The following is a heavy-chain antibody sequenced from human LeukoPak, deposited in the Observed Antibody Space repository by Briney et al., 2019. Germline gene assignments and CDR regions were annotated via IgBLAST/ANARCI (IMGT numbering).Heavy chain of an antibody. V-gene: IGHV4-4*07. D-gene: IGHD3-22*01. CDR3: ARGWAGGYYRGIDY. CDR1: GGSISSYY. J-gene: IGHJ4*02. Sequence: SETLSLTCTVSGGSISSYYWSWIRQPAGKGLEWIGRIYSSGSSNYSPSLKSRVTMSVDTSKNQFSLNLSSVTAADTAVYYCARGWAGGYYRGIDYWGQGTLVTVSS. CDR2: IYSSGSS.